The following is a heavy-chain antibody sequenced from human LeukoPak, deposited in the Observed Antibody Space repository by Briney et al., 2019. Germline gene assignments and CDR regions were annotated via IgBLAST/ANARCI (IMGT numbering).Heavy chain of an antibody. J-gene: IGHJ6*02. CDR2: IIPIFGTA. Sequence: SVKVSCKASGGTFSSYAISWVRQAPGQGFEWMGGIIPIFGTANYAQKFQGRVTITADESTSTAYMELSSLRSEDTAVYYCARDRIGGSYYYYYGMDVWGQGTTVTVSS. D-gene: IGHD2-15*01. CDR1: GGTFSSYA. CDR3: ARDRIGGSYYYYYGMDV. V-gene: IGHV1-69*13.